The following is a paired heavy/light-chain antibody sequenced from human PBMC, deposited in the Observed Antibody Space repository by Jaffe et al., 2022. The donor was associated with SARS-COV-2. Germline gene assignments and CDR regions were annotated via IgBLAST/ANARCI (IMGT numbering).Heavy chain of an antibody. CDR1: GYTFTKYY. J-gene: IGHJ4*02. CDR3: ARTVRSYDSFDY. CDR2: INPSGGET. D-gene: IGHD2-21*01. V-gene: IGHV1-46*04. Sequence: QVQLVQSGAEVKKPGASVKVSCKASGYTFTKYYMHWVRQAPGQGLEWMGVINPSGGETSYVQKLQGRVTMTRDTSTSTVYMELSSLRSEDTAVYYCARTVRSYDSFDYWGQGTLVTVSS.
Light chain of an antibody. Sequence: EIVLTQSPGTLSLSPGEGATLSCRASQSVSSDYLAWYQQKPGQAPRLLIYGASSRATGIPDRFSGSGSGTDFTLTISRLEPEDFAVYYCQQYGTSPRTFGQGTKLEIK. V-gene: IGKV3-20*01. CDR3: QQYGTSPRT. CDR1: QSVSSDY. CDR2: GAS. J-gene: IGKJ2*01.